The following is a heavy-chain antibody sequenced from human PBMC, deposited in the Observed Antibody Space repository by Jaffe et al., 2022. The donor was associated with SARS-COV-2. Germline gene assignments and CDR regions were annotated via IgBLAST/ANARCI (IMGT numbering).Heavy chain of an antibody. Sequence: QVQLQESGPGLVKPSETLSLTCTVSGGSISSYYWSWIRQPPGKGLEWIGYIYYSGSTNYNPSLKSRVTISVDTSKNQFSLKLSSVTAADTAVYYCARETVTTYFYYFDYWGQGTLVTVSS. CDR2: IYYSGST. CDR3: ARETVTTYFYYFDY. V-gene: IGHV4-59*01. J-gene: IGHJ4*02. CDR1: GGSISSYY. D-gene: IGHD4-17*01.